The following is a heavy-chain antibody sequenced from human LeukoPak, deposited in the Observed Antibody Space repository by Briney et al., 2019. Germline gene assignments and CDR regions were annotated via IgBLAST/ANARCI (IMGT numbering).Heavy chain of an antibody. D-gene: IGHD6-19*01. Sequence: GGYLRVSCAASGFTFSTYGMNWVRQAPGKGLEWVSFIISSSSYIYYADSVKGRFTISRDNAKNSLYLQMNSLRAEDTAVYYCARGVGSGWFDYWGQGTLVTVSS. CDR1: GFTFSTYG. CDR2: IISSSSYI. V-gene: IGHV3-21*01. CDR3: ARGVGSGWFDY. J-gene: IGHJ4*02.